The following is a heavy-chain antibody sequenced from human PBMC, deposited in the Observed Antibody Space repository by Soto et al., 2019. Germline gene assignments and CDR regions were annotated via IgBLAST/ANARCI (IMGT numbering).Heavy chain of an antibody. D-gene: IGHD1-26*01. CDR3: ARDDSGFSGSHCIDYFNY. CDR1: GNTVSNYA. V-gene: IGHV1-3*01. Sequence: SVKVCCKESGNTVSNYAIHWVRHAKGKRLEWMGWINGGNGNTYYSEHFQGRVTFTRDTSAGTVYMQLSSLTSEDTAVYYCARDDSGFSGSHCIDYFNYWGQGALVTVSS. CDR2: INGGNGNT. J-gene: IGHJ4*02.